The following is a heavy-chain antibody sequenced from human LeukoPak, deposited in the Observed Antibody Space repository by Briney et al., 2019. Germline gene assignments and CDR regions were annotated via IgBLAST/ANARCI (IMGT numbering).Heavy chain of an antibody. CDR3: ARGPYYDFWSGFGAFDI. Sequence: SETLSLTCAVSGGSISSGDYSWSWIRQPPGKGLEWIGYIYYSGSTNYNPSLKSRVTISVDTSKNQFSLKLSSVTAADTAVYYCARGPYYDFWSGFGAFDIWGQGTMVTVSS. CDR1: GGSISSGDYS. CDR2: IYYSGST. J-gene: IGHJ3*02. V-gene: IGHV4-61*08. D-gene: IGHD3-3*01.